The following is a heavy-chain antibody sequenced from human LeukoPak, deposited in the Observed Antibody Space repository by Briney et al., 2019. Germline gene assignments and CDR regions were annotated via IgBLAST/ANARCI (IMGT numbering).Heavy chain of an antibody. Sequence: PGGSLRLSCAASGFTFSSYGMHWVRQAPGKGLEWVAFIRYDGSNKYYADSVKGRFTISRDNSKNTLYLQMNSLRAEDTAVYYCAKDTIPTDPDAFDIWGQGTMVTVSS. CDR2: IRYDGSNK. CDR1: GFTFSSYG. D-gene: IGHD3-3*01. J-gene: IGHJ3*02. V-gene: IGHV3-30*02. CDR3: AKDTIPTDPDAFDI.